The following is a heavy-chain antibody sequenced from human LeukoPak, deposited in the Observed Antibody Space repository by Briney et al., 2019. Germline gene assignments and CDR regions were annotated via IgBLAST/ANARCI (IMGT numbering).Heavy chain of an antibody. CDR1: GGTFSSYA. J-gene: IGHJ4*02. D-gene: IGHD6-19*01. Sequence: GASVKVSCKASGGTFSSYAISWVRQAPGQGLEWMGGIIPIFGTANYAQKFQGRVTITADEPTSTAYMELSSLRSEDTAVYYCARGRLYSSGWYLDYFDYWGQGTLVTVSS. CDR2: IIPIFGTA. CDR3: ARGRLYSSGWYLDYFDY. V-gene: IGHV1-69*13.